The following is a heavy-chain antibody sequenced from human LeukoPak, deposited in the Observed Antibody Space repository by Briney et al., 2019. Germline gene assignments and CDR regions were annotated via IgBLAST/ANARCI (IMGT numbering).Heavy chain of an antibody. V-gene: IGHV3-33*01. CDR1: GFTFSSYG. CDR2: IWYDGSNK. J-gene: IGHJ5*02. CDR3: ARGETAGRNWFDP. Sequence: GGSLRLSCAASGFTFSSYGMHWVRQAPGKGLEWVAVIWYDGSNKYYADSVKGRFTISRDSSKNTLYLQMNSLSAEDTAVYYCARGETAGRNWFDPWGQGTLVTVSS.